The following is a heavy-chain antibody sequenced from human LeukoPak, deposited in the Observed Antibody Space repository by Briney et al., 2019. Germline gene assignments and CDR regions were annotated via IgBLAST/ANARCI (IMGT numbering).Heavy chain of an antibody. CDR1: GYTFTSYG. Sequence: ASVKVSCKASGYTFTSYGISWVRQAPGQGLEWMRWISAYNGNTNYAQKLKGRVTMTTDPSTSTAYMDLRSLRSDDTAVYYCARGRRQANWFDPWGHGTLVTVSS. CDR2: ISAYNGNT. J-gene: IGHJ5*02. CDR3: ARGRRQANWFDP. D-gene: IGHD6-6*01. V-gene: IGHV1-18*01.